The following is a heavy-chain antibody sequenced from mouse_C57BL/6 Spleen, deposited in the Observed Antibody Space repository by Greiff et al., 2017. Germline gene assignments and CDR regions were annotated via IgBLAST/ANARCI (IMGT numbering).Heavy chain of an antibody. CDR1: GYTFTDYY. D-gene: IGHD2-1*01. CDR3: AREDLNYLFAY. V-gene: IGHV1-19*01. J-gene: IGHJ3*01. CDR2: INPYNGGT. Sequence: EVQLQQSGPVLVKPGASVKMSCKASGYTFTDYYMNWVKQSHGKSLEWIGVINPYNGGTSYNQKFKGKATLTVDKSSSTAYMELNSLTSEDSAVYYCAREDLNYLFAYWGQGTLVTVSA.